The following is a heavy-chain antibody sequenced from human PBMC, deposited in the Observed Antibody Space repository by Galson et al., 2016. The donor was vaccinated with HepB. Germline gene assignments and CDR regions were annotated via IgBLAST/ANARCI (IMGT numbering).Heavy chain of an antibody. D-gene: IGHD2-2*01. Sequence: SLRLSCAASGFSFSGYSMNWVRQAPGKGLEWVSSISTSSSYIYYAGSVKGRFTISRDNAKKSLYLQMNSLRAEDTAVYYCARDPSSSSWGLADYWGQGTLVTVSS. CDR3: ARDPSSSSWGLADY. CDR1: GFSFSGYS. CDR2: ISTSSSYI. V-gene: IGHV3-21*01. J-gene: IGHJ4*02.